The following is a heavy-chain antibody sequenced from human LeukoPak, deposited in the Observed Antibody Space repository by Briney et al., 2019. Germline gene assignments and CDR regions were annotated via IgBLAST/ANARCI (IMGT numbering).Heavy chain of an antibody. J-gene: IGHJ4*02. CDR2: TYYTSKWYN. V-gene: IGHV6-1*01. Sequence: SQTLSLTCAITGDSVSSNSATWTWIRQSPSRGLEWLGRTYYTSKWYNDYAVSVKSRITINPDTSKNQFSLQLNSVTPEDTAVYYCARGSSSSSWFFDYWGQGTLVTVSS. D-gene: IGHD6-13*01. CDR3: ARGSSSSSWFFDY. CDR1: GDSVSSNSAT.